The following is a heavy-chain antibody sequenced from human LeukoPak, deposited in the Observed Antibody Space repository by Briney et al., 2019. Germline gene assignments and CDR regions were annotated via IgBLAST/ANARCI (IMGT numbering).Heavy chain of an antibody. V-gene: IGHV5-51*01. Sequence: GESLQISCQGSGYSFSSNWIGWVRQMPGKGLEWMGLIYPGDSETRYSPSFQGQVTISADKSISTAYVHWSSLKASDTAIYYCATYAGTSSKYFQYWGQGTLVTVSS. D-gene: IGHD3-16*01. CDR3: ATYAGTSSKYFQY. CDR2: IYPGDSET. CDR1: GYSFSSNW. J-gene: IGHJ1*01.